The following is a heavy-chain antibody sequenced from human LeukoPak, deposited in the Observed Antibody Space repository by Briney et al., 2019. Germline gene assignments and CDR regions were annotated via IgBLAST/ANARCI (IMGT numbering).Heavy chain of an antibody. Sequence: GGSLRLSCAASGFTVSSNYMSWVRQAPGKGLEWVSVIYSGGSTYYADSVKGRFTISRHNSKNTLYLQMNSLRAEDTAVYYCARYYYDSSGYYYYFDYWGQGTLVTVSS. J-gene: IGHJ4*02. V-gene: IGHV3-53*01. CDR3: ARYYYDSSGYYYYFDY. D-gene: IGHD3-22*01. CDR1: GFTVSSNY. CDR2: IYSGGST.